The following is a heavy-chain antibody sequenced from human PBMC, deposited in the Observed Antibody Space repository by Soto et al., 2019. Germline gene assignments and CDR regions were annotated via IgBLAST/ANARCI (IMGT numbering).Heavy chain of an antibody. CDR2: VHCNDDK. J-gene: IGHJ6*02. CDR3: AHRRVGDTSTADNGLDV. D-gene: IGHD3-3*01. V-gene: IGHV2-5*01. CDR1: GFALSTTGED. Sequence: QITLNEAGPTLVKPTQTLTLTCTFSGFALSTTGEDLFWIRQPPAKAPAWRALVHCNDDKRYSPSLRPRLTIRKNTSRKRVVVSLANMQPVDTGTEYWAHRRVGDTSTADNGLDVWGEVNRVIVS.